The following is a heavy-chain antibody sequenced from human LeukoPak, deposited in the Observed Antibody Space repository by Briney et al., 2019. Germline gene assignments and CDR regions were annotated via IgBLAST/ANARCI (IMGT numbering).Heavy chain of an antibody. CDR1: WPHQWLL. V-gene: IGHV4-59*01. CDR2: LYNGDT. D-gene: IGHD3-3*01. J-gene: IGHJ3*02. Sequence: SETLSLTCSVWWPHQWLLLELDPSAPREGTRVDWMYLYNGDTKYNPSLKSRVSISIDTSKKQFSLNLRSVTAADTAIYYCVRDFDAWNAFDIWGQGTKVTVSS. CDR3: VRDFDAWNAFDI.